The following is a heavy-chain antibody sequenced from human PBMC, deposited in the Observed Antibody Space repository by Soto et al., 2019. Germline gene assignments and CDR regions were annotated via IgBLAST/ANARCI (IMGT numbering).Heavy chain of an antibody. CDR3: AKDLAGFMVTGDAFDI. CDR2: IRGSGGST. J-gene: IGHJ3*02. Sequence: PSGSLRLTCAASGFSISSYAMSWFRQAPGRGQEWVSAIRGSGGSTYYADSVKSRFTISRDNSKNTLYLQMNSLRAEDTAVYYCAKDLAGFMVTGDAFDIWGQGTMVTVSS. CDR1: GFSISSYA. V-gene: IGHV3-23*01. D-gene: IGHD5-18*01.